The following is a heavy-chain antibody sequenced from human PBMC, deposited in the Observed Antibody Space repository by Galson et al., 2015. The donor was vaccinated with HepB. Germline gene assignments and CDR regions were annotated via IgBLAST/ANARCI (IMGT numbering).Heavy chain of an antibody. CDR3: ARRMGRGYISVAGTGDF. V-gene: IGHV5-51*03. CDR2: IYPGDSDT. D-gene: IGHD6-19*01. CDR1: GYSFTTYW. Sequence: QSGAEVKKPGESLKISCKGSGYSFTTYWIGWVRQMPGKGLEWMGIIYPGDSDTRYSPSFQGQVTISVDKSIDTAYLQWSSLKASDTAMYYCARRMGRGYISVAGTGDFWGQGTLVTVSS. J-gene: IGHJ4*02.